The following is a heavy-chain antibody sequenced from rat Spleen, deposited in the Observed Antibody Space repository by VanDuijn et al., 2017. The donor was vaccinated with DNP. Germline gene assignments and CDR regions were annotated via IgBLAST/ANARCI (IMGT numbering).Heavy chain of an antibody. Sequence: QVQLKESGPGLVQPSQTLSLTCTVSGFSLTRYHVHWIRPPPGKGLEWMGVIWSNGATSYTSVLKSRLSISRDTSKSQVFLKMNSVQTEDTAIYFCARHYTYWGQGVMVTVSS. D-gene: IGHD1-2*01. CDR3: ARHYTY. CDR2: IWSNGAT. V-gene: IGHV2-32*01. CDR1: GFSLTRYH. J-gene: IGHJ2*01.